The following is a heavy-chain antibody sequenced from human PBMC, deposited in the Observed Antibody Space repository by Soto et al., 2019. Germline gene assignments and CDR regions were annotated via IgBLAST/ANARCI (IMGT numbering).Heavy chain of an antibody. V-gene: IGHV4-39*01. Sequence: SETLSLTCTVSGGSISSSSYYWGWIRQPPGKGLEWIGSIYYSGSTYYNPSLKSRVTISVDTSKNQFSLKLSSVTAADTAVYYCARHAATMGFGENLNWFDPWGQGTLVTVSS. J-gene: IGHJ5*02. CDR1: GGSISSSSYY. D-gene: IGHD3-10*01. CDR3: ARHAATMGFGENLNWFDP. CDR2: IYYSGST.